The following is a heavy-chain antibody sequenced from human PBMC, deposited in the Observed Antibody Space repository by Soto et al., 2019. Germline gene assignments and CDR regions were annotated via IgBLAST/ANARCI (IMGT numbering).Heavy chain of an antibody. D-gene: IGHD3-3*01. V-gene: IGHV4-59*01. Sequence: LLPLSVTCSVADGSSSRYSGSWIRQPPGKGLEWIGYIYYSGSTNYNPSLKSRVTISVDTSKNQFSLKLSSVTAADTAVYYCARSLFTKSRSMDGWFDPWVLVTRVTVFS. CDR3: ARSLFTKSRSMDGWFDP. CDR1: DGSSSRYS. CDR2: IYYSGST. J-gene: IGHJ5*02.